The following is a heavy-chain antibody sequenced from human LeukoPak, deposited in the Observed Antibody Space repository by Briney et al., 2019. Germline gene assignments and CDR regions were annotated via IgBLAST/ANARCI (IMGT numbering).Heavy chain of an antibody. V-gene: IGHV3-66*01. D-gene: IGHD2-2*01. Sequence: GGSLRLSCAASGFTVSSNYMSWVRQAPGKGLEWASVIYSGGSTYYADSVKGRFTISRDNSKNTLYLQMNSLRTEGTAVYYCARDHCSSTSCLGEDYWGQGTLVTVSS. CDR3: ARDHCSSTSCLGEDY. J-gene: IGHJ4*02. CDR1: GFTVSSNY. CDR2: IYSGGST.